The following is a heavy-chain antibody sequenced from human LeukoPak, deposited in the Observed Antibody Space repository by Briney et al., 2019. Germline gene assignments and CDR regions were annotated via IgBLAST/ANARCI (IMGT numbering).Heavy chain of an antibody. V-gene: IGHV3-7*01. Sequence: PGGSLRLSCAASGFTFSSYWMSWVRQAPGKGLEWVANIRQDGSTMSYVDSVRGRFTISRDNAKNSLYLQMSSLGADDTAVYYCVRDRGFGVNDYWGQGTLVTVSS. CDR2: IRQDGSTM. CDR3: VRDRGFGVNDY. J-gene: IGHJ4*02. D-gene: IGHD3-10*01. CDR1: GFTFSSYW.